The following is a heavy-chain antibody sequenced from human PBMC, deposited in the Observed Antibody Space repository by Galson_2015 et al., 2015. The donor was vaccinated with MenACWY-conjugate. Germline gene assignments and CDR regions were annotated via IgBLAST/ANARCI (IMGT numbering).Heavy chain of an antibody. D-gene: IGHD5-18*01. CDR3: ARGGRGYSYGLGY. V-gene: IGHV3-74*01. CDR1: GFTFSSYW. CDR2: INSDGSST. J-gene: IGHJ4*02. Sequence: SLRLSCAASGFTFSSYWMHWVRQAPGKGLVWVSRINSDGSSTSYADSVKGRFTISRDNAKNTLYLQMNSLRAEDTAVYYCARGGRGYSYGLGYWGQGTLVTVSP.